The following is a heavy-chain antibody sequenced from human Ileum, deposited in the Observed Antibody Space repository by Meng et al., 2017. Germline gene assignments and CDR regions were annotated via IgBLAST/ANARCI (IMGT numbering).Heavy chain of an antibody. Sequence: GGFLRLSCAASGFTFSSYAMHWVRQAPGKGLEYVSAISSNGGSTYYANSVKGRFTISRDNSKNTLYLQMGSLRAEDMAVYYCARGRWLYLLADAFDIWGQGTMVTVSS. J-gene: IGHJ3*02. D-gene: IGHD5-24*01. CDR2: ISSNGGST. CDR3: ARGRWLYLLADAFDI. V-gene: IGHV3-64*01. CDR1: GFTFSSYA.